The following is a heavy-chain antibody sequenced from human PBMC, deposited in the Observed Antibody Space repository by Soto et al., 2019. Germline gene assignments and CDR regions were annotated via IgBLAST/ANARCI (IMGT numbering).Heavy chain of an antibody. CDR3: AREGGSLNWFDP. Sequence: EVQLVESGGGLVQPGGSLRLSCAASGFTFSSYSMNWVRQAPGKGLEWVSYISSSSSTIYYAASVKGRFTISRDNAKNSLYLQMTSLRDEDTAVYYCAREGGSLNWFDPWGQGTLVTVSS. D-gene: IGHD1-26*01. V-gene: IGHV3-48*02. J-gene: IGHJ5*02. CDR2: ISSSSSTI. CDR1: GFTFSSYS.